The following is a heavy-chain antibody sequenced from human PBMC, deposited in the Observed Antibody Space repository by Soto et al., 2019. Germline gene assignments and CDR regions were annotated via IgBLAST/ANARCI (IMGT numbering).Heavy chain of an antibody. CDR3: ARDRGVAATDLSYYYGMDV. V-gene: IGHV3-11*05. CDR2: ISISSSYT. CDR1: GFTFSDYY. J-gene: IGHJ6*02. D-gene: IGHD2-15*01. Sequence: QVQLVESGGGLVKPGGSLRLSCAASGFTFSDYYMSWIRQAPGKGLEWVSYISISSSYTNYADSVKGRFTISRDNAKNALYLQMNSLRAEDTDVYYCARDRGVAATDLSYYYGMDVWGQGTTVTVSS.